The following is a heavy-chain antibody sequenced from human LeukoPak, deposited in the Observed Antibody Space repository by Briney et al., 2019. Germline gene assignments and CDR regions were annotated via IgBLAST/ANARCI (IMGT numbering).Heavy chain of an antibody. D-gene: IGHD3-3*01. V-gene: IGHV1-2*06. Sequence: ASVKVSCKASGYTFTGYYMHWVRQAPGQGLEWMGRINPNSGGTNYAQKFQGRVTMTRDTSISTAYMELSRLRSDDTAVYYCASGSYDFWSGSAAEYFQHWGQGTLVTVS. J-gene: IGHJ1*01. CDR3: ASGSYDFWSGSAAEYFQH. CDR1: GYTFTGYY. CDR2: INPNSGGT.